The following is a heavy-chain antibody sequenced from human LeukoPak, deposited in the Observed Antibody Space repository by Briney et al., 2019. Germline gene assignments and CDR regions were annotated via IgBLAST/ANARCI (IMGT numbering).Heavy chain of an antibody. Sequence: PGGSLRLSCAASGFTFSNYWMSWVRQAPGKGLEWVANIKEDGNEKYYVDSVKGRFTISRDNSKNTLYLQMNSLRAEDTAVYYCAREASGGGGNWFDPWGQGTLVTVSS. CDR1: GFTFSNYW. CDR2: IKEDGNEK. J-gene: IGHJ5*02. V-gene: IGHV3-7*01. CDR3: AREASGGGGNWFDP. D-gene: IGHD1-26*01.